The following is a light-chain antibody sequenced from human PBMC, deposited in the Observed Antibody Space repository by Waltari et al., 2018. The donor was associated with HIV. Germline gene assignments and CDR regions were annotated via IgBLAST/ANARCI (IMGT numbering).Light chain of an antibody. CDR1: SSDIGVYHY. Sequence: QSALTQPVSVSGSPGQSITLSCTGTSSDIGVYHYVSWYQQLPGQAPELMIYEVSRRPSGVSNRFSGSKSGNTASLTISGLQVEDEADYYCASYTTSSTFVFGTATKVTVL. CDR2: EVS. V-gene: IGLV2-14*01. CDR3: ASYTTSSTFV. J-gene: IGLJ1*01.